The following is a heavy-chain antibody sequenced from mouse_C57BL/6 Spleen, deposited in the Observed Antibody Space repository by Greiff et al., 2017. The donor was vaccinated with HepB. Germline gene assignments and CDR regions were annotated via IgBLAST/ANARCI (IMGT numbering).Heavy chain of an antibody. V-gene: IGHV5-17*01. CDR1: GFTFSDYG. CDR3: ARAWLLAWFAY. CDR2: ISSGSSTI. Sequence: EVQLVESGGGLVKPGGSLKLSCAASGFTFSDYGMHWVRQAPEKGLEWVAYISSGSSTIYYADTVKGRFTISRDNAKNTLFLQRTSLRSEDTAMYYCARAWLLAWFAYWGQGTLVTVSA. J-gene: IGHJ3*01. D-gene: IGHD2-3*01.